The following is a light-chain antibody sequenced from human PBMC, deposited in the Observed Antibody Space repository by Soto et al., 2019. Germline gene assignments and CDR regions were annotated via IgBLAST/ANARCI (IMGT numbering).Light chain of an antibody. CDR1: RSVSSN. CDR2: GAS. V-gene: IGKV3-15*01. CDR3: QQYENWPRAWA. J-gene: IGKJ1*01. Sequence: LCVSPGGRAALSCRAVRSVSSNLAWYQQKPGQAPRLLIYGASTRATCIPARFVGSGAGTEFTLSIGVLQCEYCAVSARQQYENWPRAWAVGPGTKVDIK.